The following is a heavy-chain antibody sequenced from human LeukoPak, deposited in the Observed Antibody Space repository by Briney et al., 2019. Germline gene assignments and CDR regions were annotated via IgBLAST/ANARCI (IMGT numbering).Heavy chain of an antibody. CDR1: GYTFTGYY. Sequence: GASVKVSCKASGYTFTGYYMHWVRQVPGQGLEWMGWINPNSGGTNYAQKFQGRVTMTRDTSISTAYMELSRLRSDDTAVYYCATEGFESSSSVDYWGQGTLVTVSS. V-gene: IGHV1-2*02. CDR3: ATEGFESSSSVDY. D-gene: IGHD6-6*01. CDR2: INPNSGGT. J-gene: IGHJ4*02.